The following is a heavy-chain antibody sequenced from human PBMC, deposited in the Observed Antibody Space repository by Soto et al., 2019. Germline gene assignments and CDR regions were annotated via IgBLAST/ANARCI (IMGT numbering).Heavy chain of an antibody. V-gene: IGHV3-30-3*01. Sequence: QVQLVESGGGVVQPGRSLRLSCAASGFTFSGYAMHWVRQAPGKGLEWVAVISYDGSKTYHADSVKGRFTISRDNSKNTLYLQMNSLRAEDTAVYYCATENKNWELLYWAQGTLVTVSS. CDR3: ATENKNWELLY. CDR2: ISYDGSKT. D-gene: IGHD1-26*01. CDR1: GFTFSGYA. J-gene: IGHJ4*02.